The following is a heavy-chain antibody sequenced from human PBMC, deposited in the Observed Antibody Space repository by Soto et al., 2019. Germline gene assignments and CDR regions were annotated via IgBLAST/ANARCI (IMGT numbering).Heavy chain of an antibody. CDR1: GFTFSSYG. CDR2: IWYDGSNK. Sequence: GGSLRLSCAASGFTFSSYGMHWVRQAPGKGLEWVAVIWYDGSNKYYADSVKGRFTISRDNSKNTLYLQMNSLRAEDTAVYYCAREGTFGVRGVIITALNYYYYGMDVWGQGTTVTVSS. V-gene: IGHV3-33*01. D-gene: IGHD3-10*01. CDR3: AREGTFGVRGVIITALNYYYYGMDV. J-gene: IGHJ6*02.